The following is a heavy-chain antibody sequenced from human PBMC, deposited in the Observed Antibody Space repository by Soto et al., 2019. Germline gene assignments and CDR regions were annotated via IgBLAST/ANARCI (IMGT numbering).Heavy chain of an antibody. Sequence: GASVEVSCKASGFTFTSSAVQWVRQARGQRLEWIGWIVVGSGNTNYAQKFQERVTITRDMSTSTAYMELSSLRSEDTAVYYCAAVMDVERNWSLGYWGQGTLVTVSS. V-gene: IGHV1-58*01. CDR1: GFTFTSSA. CDR2: IVVGSGNT. D-gene: IGHD1-20*01. J-gene: IGHJ4*02. CDR3: AAVMDVERNWSLGY.